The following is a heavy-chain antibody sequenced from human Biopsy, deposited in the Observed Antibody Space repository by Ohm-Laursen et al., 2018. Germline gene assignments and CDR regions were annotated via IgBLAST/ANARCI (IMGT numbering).Heavy chain of an antibody. Sequence: SLRLSCTASGVPLSGYGMNWVRQAPGKGLEWVSSISASSSYIHYADSVKGRFTVSRDNTKNSLYLQMNSLRAADTAIYYCATELLPPGVGGPWLDSWGQGTPVTVSS. J-gene: IGHJ5*01. D-gene: IGHD3-10*01. CDR3: ATELLPPGVGGPWLDS. V-gene: IGHV3-21*06. CDR1: GVPLSGYG. CDR2: ISASSSYI.